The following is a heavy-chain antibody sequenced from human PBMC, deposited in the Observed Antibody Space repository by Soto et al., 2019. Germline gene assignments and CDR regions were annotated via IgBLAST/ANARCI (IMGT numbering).Heavy chain of an antibody. J-gene: IGHJ5*02. V-gene: IGHV1-8*01. CDR3: ARGTTYYDFWSGYSRNYNWFDP. CDR1: GYTFTSYD. CDR2: MNPNSGNT. D-gene: IGHD3-3*01. Sequence: ASVKVSCKASGYTFTSYDINWVRQATGQGLEWMGWMNPNSGNTGYAQKFQGRVTMTRNTSISTAYMELSSLRSEDTAVYYCARGTTYYDFWSGYSRNYNWFDPWGQGTLVTV.